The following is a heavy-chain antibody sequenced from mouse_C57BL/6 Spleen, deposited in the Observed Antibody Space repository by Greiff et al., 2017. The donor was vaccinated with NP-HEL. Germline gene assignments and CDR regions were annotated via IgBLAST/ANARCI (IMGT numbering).Heavy chain of an antibody. D-gene: IGHD2-4*01. CDR2: IYPRSGNT. Sequence: VQLVESGAELARPGASVKLSCKASGYTFTSYGISWVKQRTGQGLEWIGEIYPRSGNTYYNEKFKGKATLTADKSSSTAYMELRSLTSEDSAVYFCARARDYYDYEDYFDYWGQGTTLTVSS. CDR3: ARARDYYDYEDYFDY. J-gene: IGHJ2*01. CDR1: GYTFTSYG. V-gene: IGHV1-81*01.